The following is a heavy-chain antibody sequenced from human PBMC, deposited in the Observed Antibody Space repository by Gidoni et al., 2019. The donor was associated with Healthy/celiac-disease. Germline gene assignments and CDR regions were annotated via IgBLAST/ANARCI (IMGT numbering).Heavy chain of an antibody. D-gene: IGHD2-2*01. J-gene: IGHJ3*02. V-gene: IGHV4-59*08. CDR2: IYYSGST. CDR3: ARSVPAAYDAFDI. Sequence: QVQLQESGPGLVKPSETLSLTCTVSGGSISSYYWSWIRQPPGKGLEWIGYIYYSGSTNYNPSLKSRVTISVDTSKNQFSLKLSSVTAADTAVYYCARSVPAAYDAFDIWGQGTMVTVSS. CDR1: GGSISSYY.